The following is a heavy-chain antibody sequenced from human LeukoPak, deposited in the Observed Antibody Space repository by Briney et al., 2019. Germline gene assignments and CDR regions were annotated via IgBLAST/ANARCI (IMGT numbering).Heavy chain of an antibody. CDR1: GGSIGSHL. D-gene: IGHD3-3*01. V-gene: IGHV4-59*11. Sequence: SETLSLTCTVSGGSIGSHLWNWIRQPPGKGLEWVGYIHYSGNTNYNPSLQSRLTISVDTSKNQFSLRLRSVIAADTAIYYCARDYDFSGGHYYYGLDVRGQGTTVTVSS. CDR2: IHYSGNT. CDR3: ARDYDFSGGHYYYGLDV. J-gene: IGHJ6*02.